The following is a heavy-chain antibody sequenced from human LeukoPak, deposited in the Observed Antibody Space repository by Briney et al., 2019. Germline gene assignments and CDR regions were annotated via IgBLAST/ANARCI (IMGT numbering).Heavy chain of an antibody. V-gene: IGHV1-18*04. J-gene: IGHJ4*02. Sequence: ASVKVSCKASGYTFSGYYIHWVRQAPGQGLEWMGWISAYNGNTNYAQKLQGRVTMTTDTSTSTAYMELRSLRSDDTAVYYCARDRGDWLYFDYWGQGTLVTVSS. CDR1: GYTFSGYY. CDR2: ISAYNGNT. CDR3: ARDRGDWLYFDY. D-gene: IGHD2-21*02.